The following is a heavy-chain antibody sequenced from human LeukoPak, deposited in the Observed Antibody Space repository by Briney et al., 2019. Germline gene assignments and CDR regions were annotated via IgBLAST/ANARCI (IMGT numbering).Heavy chain of an antibody. D-gene: IGHD1-1*01. CDR1: GFTFSSYN. J-gene: IGHJ4*02. CDR3: ARGTERFDY. CDR2: ITRDSTFI. V-gene: IGHV3-21*01. Sequence: GGSLRLSCAASGFTFSSYNMNWVRQAPGKGLEGVSSITRDSTFIYYGDSVRGRFTISRDNAKSSLYLQMNSLRAGDTAVYYCARGTERFDYWGQGTLVTVSS.